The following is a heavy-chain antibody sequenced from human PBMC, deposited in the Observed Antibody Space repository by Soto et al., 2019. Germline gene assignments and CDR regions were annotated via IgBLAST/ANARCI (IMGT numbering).Heavy chain of an antibody. J-gene: IGHJ4*02. CDR2: ISAYNGNT. CDR3: ASNKGTPGVVATTLDY. V-gene: IGHV1-18*04. Sequence: GASVKVSCKASGYTFTSYGISWVRQAPGQGLEWMGWISAYNGNTNYAQKLQGRVTMTTDTSTSTAYMELRSLRSDDTAVYYCASNKGTPGVVATTLDYWGQGTLVTVSS. CDR1: GYTFTSYG. D-gene: IGHD5-12*01.